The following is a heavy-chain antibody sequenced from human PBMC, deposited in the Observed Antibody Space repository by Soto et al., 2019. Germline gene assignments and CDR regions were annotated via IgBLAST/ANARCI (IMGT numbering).Heavy chain of an antibody. CDR3: ARESEDLTSNFDY. Sequence: LRLSCAASGFTFSDHYMSWIRQAPGKGLEWVSSISSTTNYIYYGDSMKGRFTISRDNAKNSLYLEMNSLRAEDTAVYYCARESEDLTSNFDYWGQGTLVTVSS. CDR1: GFTFSDHY. V-gene: IGHV3-11*06. CDR2: ISSTTNYI. J-gene: IGHJ4*02.